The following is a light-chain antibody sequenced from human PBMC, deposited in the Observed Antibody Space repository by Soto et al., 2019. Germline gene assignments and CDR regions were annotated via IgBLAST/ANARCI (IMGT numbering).Light chain of an antibody. CDR1: SSDVGSYNS. CDR3: CSSAPESTYV. Sequence: QSALAQPASVSGSPGQSITISCTGTSSDVGSYNSVSWYQQHPHRAPQVIIYKGTQRPSGVSNRFSGSTSGNAASLTISALQADGEADYFCCSSAPESTYVFGTGTKVTVL. J-gene: IGLJ1*01. V-gene: IGLV2-23*01. CDR2: KGT.